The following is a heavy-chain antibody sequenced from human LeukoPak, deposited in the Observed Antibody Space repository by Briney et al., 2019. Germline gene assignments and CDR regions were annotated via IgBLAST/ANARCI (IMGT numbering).Heavy chain of an antibody. D-gene: IGHD3-22*01. CDR3: ARAPPLDYYDSSGFDY. J-gene: IGHJ4*02. CDR1: GGSISSYY. V-gene: IGHV4-4*07. Sequence: PSETLSLTCTVSGGSISSYYWSWIRQPAGKGLEWIGRIYTSGSTNYNSSLKSRVTMSVDTSKNQFSLKLSSVTAADTAVYYCARAPPLDYYDSSGFDYWGQGTLVTVSS. CDR2: IYTSGST.